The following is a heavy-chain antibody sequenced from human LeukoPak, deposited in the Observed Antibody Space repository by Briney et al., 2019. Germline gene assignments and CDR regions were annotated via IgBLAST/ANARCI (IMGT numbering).Heavy chain of an antibody. CDR3: ARDQWSIFGYYYGMDV. Sequence: SETLSLTCTVSGGSISSGGYYWSRIRQHPGKGLEWIGYIYYSGSTYYNPSLKSRVTISVDTSKNQFSLKLSSVTAADTAVYYCARDQWSIFGYYYGMDVWGQGTTVTVSS. V-gene: IGHV4-31*03. CDR2: IYYSGST. D-gene: IGHD3-3*01. J-gene: IGHJ6*02. CDR1: GGSISSGGYY.